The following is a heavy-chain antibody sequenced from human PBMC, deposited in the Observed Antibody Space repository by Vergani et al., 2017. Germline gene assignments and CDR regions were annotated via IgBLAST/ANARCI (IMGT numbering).Heavy chain of an antibody. CDR2: IYYSGST. V-gene: IGHV4-39*07. Sequence: QLQLQESGPGLVKPSETLSLTCTVSGGSISSSSYYWGWIRQPPGKGLEWIGSIYYSGSTYYNPSLKSRVTISVDTSKNQFSLKLSSVTAADTAVYYCARGPTVGATPIPIDYWGQGTLVTVSS. CDR3: ARGPTVGATPIPIDY. CDR1: GGSISSSSYY. J-gene: IGHJ4*02. D-gene: IGHD1-26*01.